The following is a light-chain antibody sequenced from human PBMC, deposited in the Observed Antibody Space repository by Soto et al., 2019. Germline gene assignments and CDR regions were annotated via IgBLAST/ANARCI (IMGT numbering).Light chain of an antibody. Sequence: HSALTQPASVSGSPGQSITISCTGTSSDVGGYNYVSWYQQHPGKAPKLMIYEVSNRPSGVSNRFSGSKSGNTASLTISGLQAEDEADYYCSSYTSSSTPVFGTGTKLTVL. CDR1: SSDVGGYNY. J-gene: IGLJ1*01. CDR3: SSYTSSSTPV. V-gene: IGLV2-14*01. CDR2: EVS.